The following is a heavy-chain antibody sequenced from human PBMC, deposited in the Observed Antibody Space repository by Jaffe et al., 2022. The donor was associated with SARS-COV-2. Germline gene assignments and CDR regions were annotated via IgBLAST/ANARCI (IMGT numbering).Heavy chain of an antibody. Sequence: QVQLVQSGAEVKKPGASVKVSCKASGYTFTGYYMHWVRQAPGQGLEWMGWINPNSGGTNYAQKFQGRVTMTRDTSISTAYMELSRLRSDDTAVYYCARDTVQLEPPQYNWFDPWGQGTLVTVSS. CDR2: INPNSGGT. D-gene: IGHD1-1*01. CDR1: GYTFTGYY. CDR3: ARDTVQLEPPQYNWFDP. J-gene: IGHJ5*02. V-gene: IGHV1-2*02.